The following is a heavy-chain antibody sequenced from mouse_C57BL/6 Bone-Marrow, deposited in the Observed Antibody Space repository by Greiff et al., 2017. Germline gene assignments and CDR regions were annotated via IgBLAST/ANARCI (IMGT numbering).Heavy chain of an antibody. CDR2: IYPRSGNT. CDR1: GYTFTSYG. V-gene: IGHV1-81*01. J-gene: IGHJ3*01. Sequence: QVQLKQSGAELARPGASVKLSCKASGYTFTSYGISWVKQRTGQGLEWIGEIYPRSGNTYYNEKFKGKATLTADKSSSTAYMELRSLTSEDSAVYFCAKRDALWFAYWGQGTLVTVSA. CDR3: AKRDALWFAY.